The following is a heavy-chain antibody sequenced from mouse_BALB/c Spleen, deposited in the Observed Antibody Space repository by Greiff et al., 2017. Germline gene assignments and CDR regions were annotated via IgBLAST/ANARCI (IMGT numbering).Heavy chain of an antibody. CDR2: IWAGGST. Sequence: QVQLKESGPGLVAPSQSLSITCTVSGFSLTSYGVHWVRQPPGKGLEWLGVIWAGGSTNYNSALMSRLSISKDNSKSQVFLKMNSLQTDDTAMYYCAREVYYDYGGGFAYWGQGTLVTVSA. J-gene: IGHJ3*01. V-gene: IGHV2-9*02. CDR3: AREVYYDYGGGFAY. CDR1: GFSLTSYG. D-gene: IGHD2-4*01.